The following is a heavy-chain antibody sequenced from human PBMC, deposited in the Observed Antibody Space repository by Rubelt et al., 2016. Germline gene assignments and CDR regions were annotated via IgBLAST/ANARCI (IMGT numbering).Heavy chain of an antibody. V-gene: IGHV1-69*01. J-gene: IGHJ4*02. Sequence: QVQLVQSGAEVKKPGSSVKVSCKASGGTFSSYAISWVRQAPGQGLEWMGGIIPIFGTANHAQKFQGRLTITAAESTSTAYMELSSLRSEDTAVYYCATTIAIRPYYFDYWGQGTLVTVSS. D-gene: IGHD6-6*01. CDR2: IIPIFGTA. CDR1: GGTFSSYA. CDR3: ATTIAIRPYYFDY.